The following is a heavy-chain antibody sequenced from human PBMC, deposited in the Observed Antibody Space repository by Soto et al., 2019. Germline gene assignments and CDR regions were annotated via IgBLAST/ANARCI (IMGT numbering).Heavy chain of an antibody. V-gene: IGHV1-69*13. CDR2: IIPIFGTA. D-gene: IGHD5-12*01. Sequence: SVKVSCKASGGTFSSYAISWVRQAPGQGLEWMGGIIPIFGTATYAQKFQGRVTITADESPSTAYMELSSLRSEDTAVYYCARAGASVYDRADAFDISCQGRMVTVSS. CDR3: ARAGASVYDRADAFDI. J-gene: IGHJ3*02. CDR1: GGTFSSYA.